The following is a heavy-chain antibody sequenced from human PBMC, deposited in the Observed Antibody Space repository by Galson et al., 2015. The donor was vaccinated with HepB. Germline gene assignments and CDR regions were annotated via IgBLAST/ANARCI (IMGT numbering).Heavy chain of an antibody. CDR2: ISATSRNI. CDR3: ARVVKLLGATPWFDP. V-gene: IGHV3-21*04. D-gene: IGHD1-26*01. CDR1: GFTFSSHF. Sequence: SLRLSCAGSGFTFSSHFMNWVRQAPGKGLEWVAYISATSRNIYYADSVKGRFSISRDKSTNTAYLQWSSLKASDTGIYYCARVVKLLGATPWFDPWGQGTLVIVSS. J-gene: IGHJ5*02.